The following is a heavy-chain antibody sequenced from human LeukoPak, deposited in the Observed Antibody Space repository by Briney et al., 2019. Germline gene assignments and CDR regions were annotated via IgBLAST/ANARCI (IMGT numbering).Heavy chain of an antibody. J-gene: IGHJ4*02. V-gene: IGHV3-30*02. CDR1: GFTFSSYG. D-gene: IGHD5-24*01. CDR2: IRSDGSNK. CDR3: AREFGHNRWYFDY. Sequence: GGSLRLSCAASGFTFSSYGMHWVRQAPGQGLEWVTFIRSDGSNKFYADSVKGRFTISRDNSLNTLHLQMNSLKTEDTAVYYCAREFGHNRWYFDYWGQGALVTVSS.